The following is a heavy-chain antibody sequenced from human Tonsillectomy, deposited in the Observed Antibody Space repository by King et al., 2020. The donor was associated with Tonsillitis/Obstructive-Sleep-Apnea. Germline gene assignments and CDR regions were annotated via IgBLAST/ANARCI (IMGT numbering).Heavy chain of an antibody. CDR3: ARHLDCGGDCYYYGMDV. V-gene: IGHV3-7*03. D-gene: IGHD2-21*01. CDR1: GFTFSRYW. J-gene: IGHJ6*02. Sequence: EQLVQSGGGLVQPGGSLRLSCAASGFTFSRYWMSWVRQAPGRGLEWVANIKQDGSEKNFVDSVKGRFTISRDNAKNSLSLQMNSLRAEDTAVYYCARHLDCGGDCYYYGMDVWGQGTTVTVSS. CDR2: IKQDGSEK.